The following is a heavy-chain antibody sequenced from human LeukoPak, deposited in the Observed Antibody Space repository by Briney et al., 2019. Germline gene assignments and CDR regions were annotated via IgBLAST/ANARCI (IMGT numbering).Heavy chain of an antibody. CDR2: IYPGDSYT. Sequence: GESLKISCKGSGYSFSDFWIVWVRQMPGQGLEWRGIIYPGDSYTRYSPSFQGQVTFSADKSISTAFLQWSSLNASDTAMYYCARHYGSGNYVFDYWGQGTLVTVSS. CDR1: GYSFSDFW. V-gene: IGHV5-51*01. D-gene: IGHD3-10*01. J-gene: IGHJ4*02. CDR3: ARHYGSGNYVFDY.